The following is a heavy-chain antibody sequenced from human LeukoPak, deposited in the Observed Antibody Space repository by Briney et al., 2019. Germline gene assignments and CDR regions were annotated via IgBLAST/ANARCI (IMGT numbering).Heavy chain of an antibody. CDR2: ISGSGGSK. J-gene: IGHJ6*02. CDR1: GFTFSSYA. D-gene: IGHD6-13*01. CDR3: ARNGQQLAPYYYYYGMDV. Sequence: PGGSLRLSCAASGFTFSSYAMSWVRQAPGKGLEWVTAISGSGGSKYYAASVKGRFTISRANSKTTLYLQMNSLRAENTAVYYCARNGQQLAPYYYYYGMDVWGQGTTATVSS. V-gene: IGHV3-23*01.